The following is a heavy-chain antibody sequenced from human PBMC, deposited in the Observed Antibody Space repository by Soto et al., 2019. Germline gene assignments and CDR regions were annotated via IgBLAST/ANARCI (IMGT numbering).Heavy chain of an antibody. D-gene: IGHD6-13*01. CDR1: GGSISSGGHY. CDR3: ARSPYSSWPLDY. Sequence: SETLSLTCTVSGGSISSGGHYWNWIRQHPGRGLEWIGYIYTSGSTYYNPSLKSRLTISIDTSKSQFSLDLSSVTAADTAVYYCARSPYSSWPLDYWGQGTLVTVSS. V-gene: IGHV4-31*03. J-gene: IGHJ4*02. CDR2: IYTSGST.